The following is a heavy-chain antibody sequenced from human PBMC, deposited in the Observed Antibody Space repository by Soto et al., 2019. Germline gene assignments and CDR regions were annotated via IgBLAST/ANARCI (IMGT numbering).Heavy chain of an antibody. V-gene: IGHV6-1*01. D-gene: IGHD3-10*01. J-gene: IGHJ6*02. CDR2: TYYKSKWNN. Sequence: SQTLSLTCVISGDSVSSNSAGWNWIRQSPSRGLEWLGRTYYKSKWNNDYALSVKSRITINPDTSKNQFSLHLYSVTPEDTAVYYCTGITWFRGMEVWGRGTPVTVSS. CDR1: GDSVSSNSAG. CDR3: TGITWFRGMEV.